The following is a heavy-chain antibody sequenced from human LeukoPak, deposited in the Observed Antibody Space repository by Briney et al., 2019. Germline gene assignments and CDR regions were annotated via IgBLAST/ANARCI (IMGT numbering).Heavy chain of an antibody. Sequence: GGSLRLSCAASGFTFSSYWMSWVRQAPGKGLEWVANIKQDGSEKYYVDSVKGRFTISRDNAKNSLYLQMNSLRAEDTAVYYCVRGPDPTRDYYYYMDVWGKGTTVTVSS. CDR3: VRGPDPTRDYYYYMDV. CDR2: IKQDGSEK. V-gene: IGHV3-7*01. J-gene: IGHJ6*03. CDR1: GFTFSSYW.